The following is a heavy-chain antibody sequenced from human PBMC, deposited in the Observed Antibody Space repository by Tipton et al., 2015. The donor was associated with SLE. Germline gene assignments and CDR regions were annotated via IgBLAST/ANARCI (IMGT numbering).Heavy chain of an antibody. CDR3: ARRPNAGNYQYRDGHYMDV. CDR2: FYYTGNT. CDR1: GASISSRSYF. D-gene: IGHD1-7*01. V-gene: IGHV4-39*01. Sequence: GLVKPSETLSLTCSVSGASISSRSYFWGWVRQPPGKGLEWVGDFYYTGNTYYNPSLNSRVTISADTSRNQFSLQLTSVTAADTAMYFCARRPNAGNYQYRDGHYMDVWGKGTTVTVSS. J-gene: IGHJ6*03.